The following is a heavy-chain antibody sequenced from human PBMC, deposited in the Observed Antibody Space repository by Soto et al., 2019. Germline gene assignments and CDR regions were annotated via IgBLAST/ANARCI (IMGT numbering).Heavy chain of an antibody. J-gene: IGHJ4*02. CDR2: ISTYNGNT. Sequence: QVQLVQSGAEVGKPGASVKVSCKASGYTFTTYGISWVRQAPGQGLEWMGWISTYNGNTQFAQKFQGRVTMTTDTSTSTAYMELRSLTSDDTAVYYRARDWSAEVLPDYWGQGTLVTVSS. CDR3: ARDWSAEVLPDY. CDR1: GYTFTTYG. D-gene: IGHD3-10*01. V-gene: IGHV1-18*01.